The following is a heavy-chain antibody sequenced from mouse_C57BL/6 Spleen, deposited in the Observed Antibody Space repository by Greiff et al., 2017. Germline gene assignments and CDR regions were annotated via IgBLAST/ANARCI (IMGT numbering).Heavy chain of an antibody. Sequence: ESGPGLVKPSQSLSLTCSFTGYSITSGYYWNWIRQFPGNKLEWMGYISYDGSNNYNPSLKNRISITRDTSKNQFFLKLNSVTTEDTATYYCARDYYGSSHFDYWGQGTTLTVSS. CDR3: ARDYYGSSHFDY. D-gene: IGHD1-1*01. J-gene: IGHJ2*01. CDR2: ISYDGSN. CDR1: GYSITSGYY. V-gene: IGHV3-6*01.